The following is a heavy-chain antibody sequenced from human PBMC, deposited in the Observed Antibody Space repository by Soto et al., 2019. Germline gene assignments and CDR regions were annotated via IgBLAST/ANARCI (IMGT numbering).Heavy chain of an antibody. V-gene: IGHV3-33*01. Sequence: LXLSCAASGFTFSSYVMHWVRPAPGKGLEWVAVIWYDGSNKYYADSVKGRFTISRDNSKNTLYLQMNSLRAEDTAVYYCVTMVRGAPRPGAFDIWGQGTMVTVS. J-gene: IGHJ3*02. CDR3: VTMVRGAPRPGAFDI. D-gene: IGHD3-10*01. CDR1: GFTFSSYV. CDR2: IWYDGSNK.